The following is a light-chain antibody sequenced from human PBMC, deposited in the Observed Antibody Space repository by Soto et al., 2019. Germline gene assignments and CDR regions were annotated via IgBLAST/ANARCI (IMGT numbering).Light chain of an antibody. J-gene: IGLJ1*01. V-gene: IGLV2-14*03. Sequence: QSVLTQPRSVSGSPGQSVTISCTGTSSDVGVSRSVSWYQQHPGKAPKLVIYDVTNRPSGISDRFSGSKSGNTASLTISGLLAEDEADYYCASYTTISTYVFGTGTKVTVL. CDR3: ASYTTISTYV. CDR2: DVT. CDR1: SSDVGVSRS.